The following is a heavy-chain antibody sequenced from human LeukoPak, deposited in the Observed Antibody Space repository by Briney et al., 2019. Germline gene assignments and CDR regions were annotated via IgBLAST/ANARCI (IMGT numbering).Heavy chain of an antibody. D-gene: IGHD6-13*01. Sequence: PSETLSLTCTVSGYSISSGYYWGWIRQPPGKGLEWIGSIYHSESTYYNPSLKSRVTISVDTSKNQFSLKLSSVTAADTAVYYCATLAAAGAEPEGWVEYWGQGTLVTVSS. CDR2: IYHSEST. J-gene: IGHJ4*02. CDR3: ATLAAAGAEPEGWVEY. CDR1: GYSISSGYY. V-gene: IGHV4-38-2*02.